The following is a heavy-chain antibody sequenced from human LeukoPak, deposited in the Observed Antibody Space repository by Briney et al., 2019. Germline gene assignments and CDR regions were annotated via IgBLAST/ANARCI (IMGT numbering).Heavy chain of an antibody. D-gene: IGHD3-3*01. Sequence: PGGSLRLSCAASGFTFSSYAMHWVRQAPGKGLEWVAFIRYDGSNKYYADSVKGRFTISRDNSKNTLYLQMNSPRAEDTAVYYCAKTGIYDFWSGYLLGFAEYFQHWGQGTLVTVSS. J-gene: IGHJ1*01. CDR2: IRYDGSNK. CDR3: AKTGIYDFWSGYLLGFAEYFQH. CDR1: GFTFSSYA. V-gene: IGHV3-30*02.